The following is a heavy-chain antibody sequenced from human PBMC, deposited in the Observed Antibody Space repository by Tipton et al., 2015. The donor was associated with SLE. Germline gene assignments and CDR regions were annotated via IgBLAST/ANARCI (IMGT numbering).Heavy chain of an antibody. V-gene: IGHV1-18*01. Sequence: QLVQSGPEVKKPGASVKVSCRASGYSFSSFGISWVRQAPGQGLEWMGWISAYNGNTKYARKVQGRVTLTTDTPTGTAYMELRSLKSDDTAVYYCARDGGYSQVDYWGQGTLVTVSS. CDR3: ARDGGYSQVDY. J-gene: IGHJ4*02. CDR2: ISAYNGNT. D-gene: IGHD5-18*01. CDR1: GYSFSSFG.